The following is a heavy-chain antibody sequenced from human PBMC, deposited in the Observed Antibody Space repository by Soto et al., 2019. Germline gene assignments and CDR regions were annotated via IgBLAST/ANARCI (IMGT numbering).Heavy chain of an antibody. CDR2: IYYSGST. Sequence: PSETLAIGCGLSGGSISGDYYWSWIRQPPGKGLEWIGYIYYSGSTYYNPSLKSRVTISVDTSKNQFSLKLSSVTAADTAVYYCARDQRYCSSTSCYDWFDPWGQGTLVTVSS. V-gene: IGHV4-30-4*01. CDR1: GGSISGDYY. CDR3: ARDQRYCSSTSCYDWFDP. J-gene: IGHJ5*02. D-gene: IGHD2-2*01.